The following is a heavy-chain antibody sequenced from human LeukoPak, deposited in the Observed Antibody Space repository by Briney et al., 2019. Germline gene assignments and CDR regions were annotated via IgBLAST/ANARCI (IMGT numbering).Heavy chain of an antibody. CDR3: ARGASAAAGTFFDYYYYMDV. Sequence: ASVKVSCKASGYTFTGYYMHWVRQAPGQGLEWLGWLNPNTGGTNYAQKFQGRVTMTRDTSISAAYMELSRLRSDDTAVYYCARGASAAAGTFFDYYYYMDVWGKGTTVTVSS. CDR1: GYTFTGYY. V-gene: IGHV1-2*02. CDR2: LNPNTGGT. J-gene: IGHJ6*03. D-gene: IGHD6-13*01.